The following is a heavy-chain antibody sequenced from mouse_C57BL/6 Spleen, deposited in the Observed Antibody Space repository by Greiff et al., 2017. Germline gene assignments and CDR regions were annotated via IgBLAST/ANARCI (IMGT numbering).Heavy chain of an antibody. CDR3: ATYGYAMDY. CDR2: IDPSDSYT. J-gene: IGHJ4*01. Sequence: VQLQQPGAELVKPGASVKLSCKASGYTFTSYWMQWVKQRPGQGLEWIGEIDPSDSYTNYNQKFKGKATLTVDTSSSTAYMQLSSLTSEDSAVFYCATYGYAMDYWGQGTSVTVSS. V-gene: IGHV1-50*01. D-gene: IGHD1-1*01. CDR1: GYTFTSYW.